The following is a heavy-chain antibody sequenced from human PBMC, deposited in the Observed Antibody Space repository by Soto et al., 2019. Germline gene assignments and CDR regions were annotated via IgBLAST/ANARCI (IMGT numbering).Heavy chain of an antibody. CDR1: GGTFGSYA. J-gene: IGHJ4*02. V-gene: IGHV1-69*01. Sequence: QVQLVQSGAEVKKPGSSVKVSCKASGGTFGSYAFSWVRQAPGQGLEWMGGIIPVSGAAHYAQKFQGRVTITADESTSTAYMELSSLSSQDTAVCYCATALGCRSTSCTLDYWAQETRVIVSS. D-gene: IGHD2-2*01. CDR2: IIPVSGAA. CDR3: ATALGCRSTSCTLDY.